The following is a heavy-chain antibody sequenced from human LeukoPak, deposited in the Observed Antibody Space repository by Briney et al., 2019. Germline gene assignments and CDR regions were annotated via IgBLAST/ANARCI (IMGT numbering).Heavy chain of an antibody. CDR1: GGSISPFY. J-gene: IGHJ3*02. V-gene: IGHV4-59*12. CDR3: ARGRIVVANTGAFDI. Sequence: SSETLSLTCTVSGGSISPFYWNWIRQPPGEGLEWIGYIYYTGGTSYSPSLNSRATISVDTSKNQISLKLNSVTAADTAVYCARGRIVVANTGAFDIWGQGTMVPVSS. D-gene: IGHD3-22*01. CDR2: IYYTGGT.